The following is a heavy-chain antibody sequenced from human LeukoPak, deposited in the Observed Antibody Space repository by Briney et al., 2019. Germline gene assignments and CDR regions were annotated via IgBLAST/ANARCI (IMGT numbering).Heavy chain of an antibody. D-gene: IGHD2-2*01. CDR3: ATRVTAGN. V-gene: IGHV3-53*01. CDR2: IYSGGTR. CDR1: GFTVTTNY. J-gene: IGHJ4*02. Sequence: GASLRLSCAASGFTVTTNYMSWVRQPPGKGLEWVSVIYSGGTRNYADSVKGRFTISRDNSKNTLFLQMNSLRVEDTAVYYCATRVTAGNWGQGTLVTVSS.